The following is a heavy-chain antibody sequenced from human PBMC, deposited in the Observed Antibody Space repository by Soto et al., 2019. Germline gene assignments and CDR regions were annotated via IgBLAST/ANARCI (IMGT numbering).Heavy chain of an antibody. J-gene: IGHJ5*01. CDR3: ARFEQQRWIQVDLFDS. D-gene: IGHD5-18*01. CDR1: GFTFSSYW. CDR2: IKQDGSEK. V-gene: IGHV3-7*03. Sequence: GRTLRLSCAASGFTFSSYWMSWVRQAPGKGLEWVANIKQDGSEKYYVDSVKGRFTISRDNAKNSLYLQMNSLRAEDTAVYYCARFEQQRWIQVDLFDSWGRGSLVT.